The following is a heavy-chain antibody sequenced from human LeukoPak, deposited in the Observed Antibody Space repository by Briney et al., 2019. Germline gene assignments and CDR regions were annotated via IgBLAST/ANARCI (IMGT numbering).Heavy chain of an antibody. J-gene: IGHJ4*02. V-gene: IGHV3-74*01. CDR3: AKDKGASGWSRYFDY. Sequence: GGSLRLSCAASGFTFSKYWMLWVRQAPGKGLESVSRINTDGTVTTYADSVKGRFTVSRDNADNTMFLQMNSVRAEDTAVYYCAKDKGASGWSRYFDYWGQGTLVTVSS. CDR1: GFTFSKYW. D-gene: IGHD6-19*01. CDR2: INTDGTVT.